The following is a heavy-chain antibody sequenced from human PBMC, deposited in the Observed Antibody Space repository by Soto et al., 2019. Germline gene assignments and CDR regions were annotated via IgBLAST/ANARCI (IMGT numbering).Heavy chain of an antibody. Sequence: LRLSCAASGFTFSSYGMHWVRQAPGKGLEWVAVISYDGSNKYYADSVKGRFTISRDNSKNTLYLQMNSLRAEDTAVYYCAKGNAPSGSYSYDYYGMDVWGQGTTVTVSS. CDR2: ISYDGSNK. J-gene: IGHJ6*02. CDR3: AKGNAPSGSYSYDYYGMDV. CDR1: GFTFSSYG. V-gene: IGHV3-30*18. D-gene: IGHD1-26*01.